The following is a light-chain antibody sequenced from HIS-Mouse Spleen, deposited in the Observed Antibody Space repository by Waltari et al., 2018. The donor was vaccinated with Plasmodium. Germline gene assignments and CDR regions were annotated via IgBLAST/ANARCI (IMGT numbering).Light chain of an antibody. CDR1: QLGDKY. CDR3: QAWDSSTVV. V-gene: IGLV3-1*01. J-gene: IGLJ2*01. Sequence: SYELTHPPSVSVSPGQTASITCSGDQLGDKYACWYQQNPGQSPVLVIYQDSKRPAGIPERFSGSNSGNTATLTISGTQAMDEADYYCQAWDSSTVVFGGGTKLTVL. CDR2: QDS.